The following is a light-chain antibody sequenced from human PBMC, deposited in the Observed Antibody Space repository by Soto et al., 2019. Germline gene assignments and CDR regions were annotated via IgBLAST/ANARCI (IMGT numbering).Light chain of an antibody. J-gene: IGLJ2*01. V-gene: IGLV1-44*01. CDR3: AAWDDSLNGHVV. CDR2: GNN. Sequence: QSVLTQTPSVSAAPGQKVTISCSGGSSNIGNNYVSWYHQLPGTAPRLLIYGNNQRPSGVPDRFSGSKSGTSASLAISGLQSEDEADYYCAAWDDSLNGHVVFGGGTKLTVL. CDR1: SSNIGNNY.